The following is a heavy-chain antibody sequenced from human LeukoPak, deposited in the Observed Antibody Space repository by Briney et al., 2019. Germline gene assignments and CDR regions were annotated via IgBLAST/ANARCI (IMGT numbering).Heavy chain of an antibody. CDR2: IYHSGST. D-gene: IGHD6-13*01. J-gene: IGHJ4*02. V-gene: IGHV4-30-2*01. Sequence: PSETLSLICAVSGGSISSGGYSWSWIRQPPGKGLEWIGYIYHSGSTYYNPSLKSRVTISVDRSKNQFSLKLSSVTAADTAVYYCARARSSWYFDYWGQGTLVTVSS. CDR1: GGSISSGGYS. CDR3: ARARSSWYFDY.